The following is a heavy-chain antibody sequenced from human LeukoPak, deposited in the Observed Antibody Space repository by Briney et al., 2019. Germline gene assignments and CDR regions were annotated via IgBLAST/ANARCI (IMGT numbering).Heavy chain of an antibody. J-gene: IGHJ3*02. CDR1: GYTFTVYY. D-gene: IGHD3-10*01. CDR2: INPNSGGT. Sequence: ASVKVSCKASGYTFTVYYMHWVRQAPGRGLEWMGWINPNSGGTNYAQKFQGRVTMTRDTSISTAYMELSRLRSDDTAVYYCARADRELLWLYAFDIWGQGTMVTVSS. CDR3: ARADRELLWLYAFDI. V-gene: IGHV1-2*02.